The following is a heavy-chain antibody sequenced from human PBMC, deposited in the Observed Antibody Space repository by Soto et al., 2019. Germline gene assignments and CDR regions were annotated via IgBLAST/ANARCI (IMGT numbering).Heavy chain of an antibody. V-gene: IGHV1-69*12. CDR1: GGSFSTYA. D-gene: IGHD6-19*01. Sequence: QVQLVQSGAEVKKPGSSVKVSCKAPGGSFSTYAITWVRQAPGQGLEWMGGIIPMIGTSTYAQKFQGRGTITADESTSTAYMELSSLTSEDTAVYFCARRRHCSGNSCSYYYGMDVWGQGTTVTVSS. J-gene: IGHJ6*02. CDR2: IIPMIGTS. CDR3: ARRRHCSGNSCSYYYGMDV.